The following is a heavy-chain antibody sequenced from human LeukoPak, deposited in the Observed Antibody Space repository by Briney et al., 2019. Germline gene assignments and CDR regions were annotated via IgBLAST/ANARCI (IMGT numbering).Heavy chain of an antibody. CDR3: ARTYGSGSYYPQYLYYFDY. Sequence: ASVKVSCKASGYTFTSYGISWVRQAPGQGLEWMGWIRAYNGNTNYAQKLQGRVTMTTDTSTSTAYMELRSLRSDDTAVYYCARTYGSGSYYPQYLYYFDYWGQGTLVTVSS. CDR1: GYTFTSYG. J-gene: IGHJ4*02. V-gene: IGHV1-18*01. D-gene: IGHD3-10*01. CDR2: IRAYNGNT.